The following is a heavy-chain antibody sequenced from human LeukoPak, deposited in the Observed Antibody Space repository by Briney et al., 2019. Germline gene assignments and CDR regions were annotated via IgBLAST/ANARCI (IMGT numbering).Heavy chain of an antibody. CDR1: GGSFSGYY. J-gene: IGHJ3*02. D-gene: IGHD3-22*01. V-gene: IGHV4-34*01. CDR3: ARTYYYDSSGRPSDAFDI. CDR2: INHSGST. Sequence: SETLSLTCAVYGGSFSGYYWSWLRQPPGKGLEWIGEINHSGSTNYNPSLKSRVTISVDTSKNQFSLKLSSVTAADTAVYYCARTYYYDSSGRPSDAFDIWGQGTMVTVSS.